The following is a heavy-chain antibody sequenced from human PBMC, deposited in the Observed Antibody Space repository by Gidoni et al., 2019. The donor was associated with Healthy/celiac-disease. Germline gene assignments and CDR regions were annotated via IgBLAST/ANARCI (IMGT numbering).Heavy chain of an antibody. CDR2: IKQDGSEK. Sequence: EVQLVESGGGLVQPGGSLRLSCAASGFTFSSYWMSWVRQAPGKGLEWVANIKQDGSEKYYVDSVKGRFTISRDNAKNSLYLQMNSLRAEDTAVYYCAREEVGGLSGWFDPWGQGTLVTVSS. V-gene: IGHV3-7*01. D-gene: IGHD3-16*01. CDR3: AREEVGGLSGWFDP. CDR1: GFTFSSYW. J-gene: IGHJ5*02.